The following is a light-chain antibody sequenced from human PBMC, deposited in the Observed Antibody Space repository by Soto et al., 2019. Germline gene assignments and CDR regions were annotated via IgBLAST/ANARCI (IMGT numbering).Light chain of an antibody. V-gene: IGKV3-11*01. CDR3: QRRSKWTPDIN. CDR2: DAS. Sequence: EIVLTQSPATLSLSPGERATLSCRASQSISIYLAWYQQKPGQAPRLLIYDASNRATGIPARFSGSGSGTDFTLTISRLEPEDFAVYSCQRRSKWTPDINFGQGTGLKI. J-gene: IGKJ5*01. CDR1: QSISIY.